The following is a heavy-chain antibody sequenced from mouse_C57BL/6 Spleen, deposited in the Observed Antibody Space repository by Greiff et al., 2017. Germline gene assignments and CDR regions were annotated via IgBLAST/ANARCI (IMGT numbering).Heavy chain of an antibody. CDR2: IHPNSGST. CDR3: ARGESNYGGAMDD. CDR1: GYTFTSYW. V-gene: IGHV1-64*01. D-gene: IGHD2-5*01. Sequence: QVQLQQPGAELVKPGASVKLSCKASGYTFTSYWMHWVKQRPGQGLEWIGMIHPNSGSTNYNEKFKNKATLTVDKSSSTAYMQLSSLTSEDSAVYYCARGESNYGGAMDDWGQGTSVTVSS. J-gene: IGHJ4*01.